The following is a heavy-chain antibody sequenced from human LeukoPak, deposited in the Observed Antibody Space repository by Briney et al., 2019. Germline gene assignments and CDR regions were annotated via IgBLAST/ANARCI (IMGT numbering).Heavy chain of an antibody. CDR1: GYTFTSYG. CDR2: MNPNSGNT. Sequence: ASVKVSCKASGYTFTSYGISWVRQASGQGLEWMGWMNPNSGNTGYAQKFQGRVTMTRNTSISTAYMELSSLRSEDTAVYYCARVLRGYSGYDHGDYWGQGTLVTVSS. CDR3: ARVLRGYSGYDHGDY. V-gene: IGHV1-8*02. J-gene: IGHJ4*02. D-gene: IGHD5-12*01.